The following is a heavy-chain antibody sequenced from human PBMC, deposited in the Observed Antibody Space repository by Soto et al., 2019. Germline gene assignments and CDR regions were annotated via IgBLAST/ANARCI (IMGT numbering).Heavy chain of an antibody. CDR1: GGSISSGGFS. V-gene: IGHV4-30-2*01. CDR2: IYHSGNT. J-gene: IGHJ6*02. D-gene: IGHD3-10*01. Sequence: QLQLQESGSGLVKPSQTLSLTCAVSGGSISSGGFSWTWIRQPPGKGLEWIGYIYHSGNTYYNPSLRSRFTISVDMSKNQFSLKVCPVTAVDTAVYYCARGPYGSGRYQYYYGMDVWGQGTTVTVSS. CDR3: ARGPYGSGRYQYYYGMDV.